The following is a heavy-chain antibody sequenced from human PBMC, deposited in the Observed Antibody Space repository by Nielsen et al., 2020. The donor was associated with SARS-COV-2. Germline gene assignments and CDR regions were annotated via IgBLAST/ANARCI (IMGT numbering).Heavy chain of an antibody. J-gene: IGHJ3*02. V-gene: IGHV3-13*01. CDR3: ARDVHGAFDI. CDR2: IGTAGDT. Sequence: GGSLRLSCAASGFTFDFYAMSWVRQAPGKGLEWVSAIGTAGDTYYPGSVKGRFTISRENAKNSLYLQMNSLRAGDTAVYYCARDVHGAFDIWGQGTMVTVSS. CDR1: GFTFDFYA.